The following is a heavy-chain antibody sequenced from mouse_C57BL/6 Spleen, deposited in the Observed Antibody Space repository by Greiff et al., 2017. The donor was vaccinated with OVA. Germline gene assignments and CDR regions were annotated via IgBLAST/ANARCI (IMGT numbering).Heavy chain of an antibody. D-gene: IGHD2-4*01. CDR1: GYTFTSYW. V-gene: IGHV1-52*01. J-gene: IGHJ3*01. Sequence: VQLQQPGAELVRPGSSVKLSCKASGYTFTSYWLHWVKQRPIQGLEWIGNIDPSDSETHYNQKFKDKATLTVDKSSSTAYMQLSSRTSEDSAVDYCARSGDYDEEDWFAYWGQGTLVTVSA. CDR3: ARSGDYDEEDWFAY. CDR2: IDPSDSET.